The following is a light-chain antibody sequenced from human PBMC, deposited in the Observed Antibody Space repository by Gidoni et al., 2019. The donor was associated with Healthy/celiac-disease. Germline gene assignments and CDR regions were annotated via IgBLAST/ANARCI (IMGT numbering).Light chain of an antibody. J-gene: IGKJ4*01. CDR1: QSISSY. CDR2: AAS. Sequence: DIQMTPSPSSLSASVGDRVTITCRASQSISSYLNWYQQKPGKVPKLLIYAASSLQSGVPSRFSGSGSGTDFTLTISSLQPEDFATYYCQQSYSTPLTFGGGTKVEIK. CDR3: QQSYSTPLT. V-gene: IGKV1-39*01.